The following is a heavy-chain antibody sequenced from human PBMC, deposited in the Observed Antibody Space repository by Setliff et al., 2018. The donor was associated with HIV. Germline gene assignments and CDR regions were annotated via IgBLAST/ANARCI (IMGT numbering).Heavy chain of an antibody. J-gene: IGHJ3*01. V-gene: IGHV1-18*01. Sequence: ASVKVSCKASGYRFSSYGITWVRHAPGQGLEWMGWINVHNGDTKFAQRFQDRLTMTTDTSTTTAYMDLRSLRSDDTAVYYCARGLPADGYAFDLWGQGTMVAVAS. CDR2: INVHNGDT. CDR1: GYRFSSYG. D-gene: IGHD6-13*01. CDR3: ARGLPADGYAFDL.